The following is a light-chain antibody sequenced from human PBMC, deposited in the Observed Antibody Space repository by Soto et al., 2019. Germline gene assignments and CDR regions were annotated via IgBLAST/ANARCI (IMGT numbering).Light chain of an antibody. J-gene: IGKJ3*01. CDR3: QKYYSLPFT. V-gene: IGKV1-27*01. CDR2: AAS. Sequence: DIQMTQSPSSLSASAGDRVTITCRASQGIRNNLAWYQQKPGKVPRLLIYAASTLQSDVPSRFSGSGSGTDSTLTITSLQPEDVATYYCQKYYSLPFTFGPGTKVEI. CDR1: QGIRNN.